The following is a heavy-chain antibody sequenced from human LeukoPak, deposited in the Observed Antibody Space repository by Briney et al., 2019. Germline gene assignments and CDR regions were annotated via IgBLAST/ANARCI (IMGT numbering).Heavy chain of an antibody. CDR2: IKQDGSEK. CDR1: GFTFSSYW. V-gene: IGHV3-7*01. CDR3: ARGVVPAARSSTGMDV. Sequence: PGGSLRLSCAASGFTFSSYWMSWVRQAPGKGLEWVANIKQDGSEKYYADPVKGRFTISRDNAKNSLYLQMNSLRAEDTAVYYCARGVVPAARSSTGMDVWGQGTTVTVSS. J-gene: IGHJ6*02. D-gene: IGHD2-2*01.